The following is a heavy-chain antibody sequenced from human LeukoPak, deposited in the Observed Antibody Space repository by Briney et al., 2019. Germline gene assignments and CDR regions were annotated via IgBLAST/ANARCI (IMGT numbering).Heavy chain of an antibody. V-gene: IGHV3-13*01. D-gene: IGHD3-22*01. CDR3: ARAARYYGSSGAHAFDI. CDR2: IGIAGDT. Sequence: GGSLRLSCAASGFTFSNYDMHWVRQGTGKGLEWVSGIGIAGDTHYPGSVKGRFTISRENAKNSLDLQMNSLRAGDTAVYYCARAARYYGSSGAHAFDIWGQGTMVTVS. J-gene: IGHJ3*02. CDR1: GFTFSNYD.